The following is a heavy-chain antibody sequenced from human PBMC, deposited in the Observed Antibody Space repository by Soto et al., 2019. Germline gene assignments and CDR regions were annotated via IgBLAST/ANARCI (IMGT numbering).Heavy chain of an antibody. J-gene: IGHJ4*02. D-gene: IGHD6-6*01. V-gene: IGHV3-33*01. CDR1: GFTFSSYG. CDR3: ARTPIAARRPYFDY. Sequence: EGSLRLSCAASGFTFSSYGMHWVRQAPGKGLEWVAVIWYDGSNKYYADSVKGRFTISRDNSKNTLYLQMNSLRAEDTAVYYCARTPIAARRPYFDYWGQGTLVTVSS. CDR2: IWYDGSNK.